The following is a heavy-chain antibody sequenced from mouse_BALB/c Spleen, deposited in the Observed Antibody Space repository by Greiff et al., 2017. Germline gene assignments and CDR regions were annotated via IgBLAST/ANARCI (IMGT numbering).Heavy chain of an antibody. CDR1: GFTFSSYT. D-gene: IGHD2-1*01. Sequence: EVQVVESGGGLVQPGGSLKLSCAASGFTFSSYTMSWVRQTPEKRLEWVAYISNGGGSTYYPDTVKGRFTISRDNAKNTLYLQMSSLKSEDTAMYYCARHGDYGNSLYFDVWGAGTTVTVSS. CDR3: ARHGDYGNSLYFDV. V-gene: IGHV5-12-2*01. J-gene: IGHJ1*01. CDR2: ISNGGGST.